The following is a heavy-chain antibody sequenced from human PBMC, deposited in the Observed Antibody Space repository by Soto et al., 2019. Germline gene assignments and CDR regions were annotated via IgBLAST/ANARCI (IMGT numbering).Heavy chain of an antibody. CDR1: GFTFSNAW. Sequence: EVQLVESGGGLVKPGGSLRLSCAASGFTFSNAWMNWVRQAPGKGLEWVGRIKSKTDGGTTDYAAPVKGRFTVSRDDSKNTLYLQMNSLKTEDTAVYYCTTFARQQLVSGLFDYWGQGTLVTVSS. CDR2: IKSKTDGGTT. CDR3: TTFARQQLVSGLFDY. D-gene: IGHD6-13*01. V-gene: IGHV3-15*07. J-gene: IGHJ4*02.